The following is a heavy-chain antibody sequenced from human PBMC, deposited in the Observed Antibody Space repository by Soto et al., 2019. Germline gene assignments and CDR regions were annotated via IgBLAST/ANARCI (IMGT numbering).Heavy chain of an antibody. J-gene: IGHJ6*02. D-gene: IGHD1-1*01. CDR2: IYTSGST. V-gene: IGHV4-4*07. Sequence: SETLSLTCTVSGGSISSYYWSCIRQPAGKGLEWIVRIYTSGSTNYNPSLKSRVTMSVDTSKNQFSLKLSSVTAADTAVYYCARCPNWTGGYYYYGMDVWGQGTTLTLSS. CDR1: GGSISSYY. CDR3: ARCPNWTGGYYYYGMDV.